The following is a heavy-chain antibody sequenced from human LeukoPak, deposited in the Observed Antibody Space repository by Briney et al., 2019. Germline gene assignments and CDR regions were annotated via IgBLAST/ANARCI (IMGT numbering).Heavy chain of an antibody. V-gene: IGHV4-34*01. J-gene: IGHJ4*02. D-gene: IGHD6-19*01. CDR3: ARAGIAVAGTSDY. Sequence: SETLSLTCTVSGGSISSYYWSWIRQPPGKGLEWIGEINHSGSTNYNPSLKSRVTISVDTSKNQFSLKLSSVTAADTAVYYCARAGIAVAGTSDYWDQGTLVTVSS. CDR2: INHSGST. CDR1: GGSISSYY.